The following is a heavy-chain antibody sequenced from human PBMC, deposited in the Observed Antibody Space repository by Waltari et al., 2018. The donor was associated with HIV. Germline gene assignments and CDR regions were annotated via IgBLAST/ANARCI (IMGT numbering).Heavy chain of an antibody. CDR1: GYSFPSYD. V-gene: IGHV1-8*01. CDR3: ARGIRRDCYWFDP. J-gene: IGHJ5*02. Sequence: QVQLVQSGAEVKKPGASVQVSCTASGYSFPSYDIHWVRPASGQGLEWLGWMNPNSGNTGYAQKFQGRVTMTSNTSISTAYMELSSLRSEDTAVYYCARGIRRDCYWFDPWGQGTLVTVSS. CDR2: MNPNSGNT. D-gene: IGHD2-21*02.